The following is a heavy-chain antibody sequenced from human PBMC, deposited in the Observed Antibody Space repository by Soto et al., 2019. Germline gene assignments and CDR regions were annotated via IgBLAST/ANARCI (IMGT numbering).Heavy chain of an antibody. D-gene: IGHD5-12*01. CDR1: GFSLRTAGVG. V-gene: IGHV2-5*02. CDR2: IYWDAAK. CDR3: AHSRGYDDSPYYFKDFVF. Sequence: QITLKESGPTLVKPTQTLTLTCTFSGFSLRTAGVGVGWIRQPPGKALEWLALIYWDAAKRYNPSLKCRPTITNTTSTDRVVLTMTNMDLVHTATNYEAHSRGYDDSPYYFKDFVFWGEGTMIT. J-gene: IGHJ4*02.